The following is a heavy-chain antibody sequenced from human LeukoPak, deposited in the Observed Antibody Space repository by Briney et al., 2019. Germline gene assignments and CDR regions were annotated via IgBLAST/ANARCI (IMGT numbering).Heavy chain of an antibody. CDR3: AREATWGEWYFDH. V-gene: IGHV3-30*03. CDR1: GITFSRPG. CDR2: IADDGGVK. Sequence: PGGSLRLSCVASGITFSRPGMDWVRQAPGKGLEWVAVIADDGGVKQYADSVKGRFTVSRDNSKSTLYLQMNGLSVEDTAIYYCAREATWGEWYFDHWGQGTPVTVSS. D-gene: IGHD3-3*01. J-gene: IGHJ4*02.